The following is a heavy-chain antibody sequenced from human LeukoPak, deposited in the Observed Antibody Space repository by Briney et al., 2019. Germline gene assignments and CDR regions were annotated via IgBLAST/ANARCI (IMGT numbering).Heavy chain of an antibody. V-gene: IGHV3-48*01. CDR1: GFIFSSYS. D-gene: IGHD1-26*01. CDR3: VRRPVGAHPFDY. J-gene: IGHJ4*02. Sequence: GGSLRLSCAASGFIFSSYSMNWVRQAPGKGLEWVSYITSGSDTIFYADSVKGRFTISRDNARNSLYLQVNSVGVEDTAVYYCVRRPVGAHPFDYWGQGTLVTVSS. CDR2: ITSGSDTI.